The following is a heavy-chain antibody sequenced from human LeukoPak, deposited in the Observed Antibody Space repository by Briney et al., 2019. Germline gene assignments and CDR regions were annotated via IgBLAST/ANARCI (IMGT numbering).Heavy chain of an antibody. CDR3: ARGVGYYDSSGSYYGWYFDY. CDR1: GGTFNRYA. J-gene: IGHJ4*02. CDR2: IIPLLGTA. D-gene: IGHD3-22*01. V-gene: IGHV1-69*05. Sequence: ASVRVSCKGSGGTFNRYAISWGREAPGQGGEWGGGIIPLLGTANYEHKFKGRVTITTDESTSTAYMELSRLRSEDTAVYYCARGVGYYDSSGSYYGWYFDYWGQGTLVTVSS.